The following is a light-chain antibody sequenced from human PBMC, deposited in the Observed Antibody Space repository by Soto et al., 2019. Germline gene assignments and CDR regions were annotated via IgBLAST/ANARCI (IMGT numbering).Light chain of an antibody. J-gene: IGLJ2*01. CDR3: QSYDSSLSAVV. V-gene: IGLV1-40*01. Sequence: QSVLTQPPSVSGAPGQRVTISCTGSSSNIGAGFDVYWYQHLPGTAPKLLIYDNTNRPSGVPDRFSGSKSGTSASLASTGLQAEDEADYYCQSYDSSLSAVVFGGVTKLTVL. CDR1: SSNIGAGFD. CDR2: DNT.